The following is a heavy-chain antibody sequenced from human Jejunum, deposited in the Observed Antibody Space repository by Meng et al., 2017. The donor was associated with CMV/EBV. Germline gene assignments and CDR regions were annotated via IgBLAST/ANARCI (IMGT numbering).Heavy chain of an antibody. Sequence: QVHLLQSGAEVKKPGASVKVSCKTSGYTFTTYGISWVRQAPGQGLEWVGWSSTSNGNTHYAQKVQDRVTMTTDTSTSTAYMELRSLTSDDTAVYYCVRDFWSDFYAYWGQGTLVTVSS. V-gene: IGHV1-18*01. CDR2: SSTSNGNT. CDR1: GYTFTTYG. D-gene: IGHD3-3*01. J-gene: IGHJ4*02. CDR3: VRDFWSDFYAY.